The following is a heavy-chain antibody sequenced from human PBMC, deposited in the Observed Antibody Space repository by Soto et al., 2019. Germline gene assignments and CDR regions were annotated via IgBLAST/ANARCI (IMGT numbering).Heavy chain of an antibody. V-gene: IGHV1-3*01. CDR1: GYTFTSYA. Sequence: ASGKVSCKASGYTFTSYAMHWLSQAPGQRIECMGWINAGNGNTNYSKKLQARVTITRETSASKAYMEPSRLRSEATAVYYCARDIGGWPDYWGQGTLVTVSS. J-gene: IGHJ4*02. CDR3: ARDIGGWPDY. CDR2: INAGNGNT. D-gene: IGHD1-26*01.